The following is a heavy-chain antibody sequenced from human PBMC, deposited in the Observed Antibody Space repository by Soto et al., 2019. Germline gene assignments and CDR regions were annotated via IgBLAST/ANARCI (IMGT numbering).Heavy chain of an antibody. Sequence: QVQLVQSGAEVKKPGASVKVSCKASGYTFTSYDINWVRQATGQGLEWMGWMNPNSGNTDYAQKFHGRVTMTRNTSISTAYMELSSLRSEDTAVYYCARDLSGSSRRRFYYYYGRDVWGQGTTVTVSS. V-gene: IGHV1-8*01. CDR3: ARDLSGSSRRRFYYYYGRDV. CDR2: MNPNSGNT. J-gene: IGHJ6*02. D-gene: IGHD1-26*01. CDR1: GYTFTSYD.